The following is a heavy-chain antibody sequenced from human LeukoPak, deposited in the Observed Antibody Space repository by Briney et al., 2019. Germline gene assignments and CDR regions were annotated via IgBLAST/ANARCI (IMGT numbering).Heavy chain of an antibody. V-gene: IGHV3-48*01. CDR1: GFSFSNYF. Sequence: GGSLRLSCAASGFSFSNYFMNWVRQAPGKGLEWVSYISSSGSTIYYADSVKGRFTISRDNAKNSLYLQMNSLGAEDTAVYYCARVGDFWSGIGYYFDYWGQGTLVTVSS. J-gene: IGHJ4*02. CDR2: ISSSGSTI. D-gene: IGHD3-3*01. CDR3: ARVGDFWSGIGYYFDY.